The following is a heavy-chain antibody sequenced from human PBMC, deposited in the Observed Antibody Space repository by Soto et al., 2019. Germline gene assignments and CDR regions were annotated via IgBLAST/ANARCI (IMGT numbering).Heavy chain of an antibody. CDR2: ISGSGGST. CDR1: GFTFSSYA. J-gene: IGHJ6*02. V-gene: IGHV3-23*01. D-gene: IGHD2-2*01. Sequence: GSLRLSCAASGFTFSSYAMSWVRQAPGKGLEWVSAISGSGGSTYYADSVKGRFTISRDNSKNTLYLQMNSLRAEDTAVYYCAKEGGGDGYCSSASCFPYYYYYGMDVWGQGTTVTVSS. CDR3: AKEGGGDGYCSSASCFPYYYYYGMDV.